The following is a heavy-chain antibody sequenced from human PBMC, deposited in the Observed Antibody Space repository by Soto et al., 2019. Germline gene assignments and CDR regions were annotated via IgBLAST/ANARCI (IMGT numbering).Heavy chain of an antibody. CDR1: CGSISMGAYY. V-gene: IGHV4-31*01. CDR3: AREDYGMYV. J-gene: IGHJ6*02. Sequence: QVQLPESGPGLVRPLQTLSLPCAVYCGSISMGAYYWSGIRQHPGKGLELIGYIYHSGSTYYNPSIESLVTIEVDPSKNQFSLKLSSVTDEDTSVYYCAREDYGMYVWGQVPTVTVS. CDR2: IYHSGST.